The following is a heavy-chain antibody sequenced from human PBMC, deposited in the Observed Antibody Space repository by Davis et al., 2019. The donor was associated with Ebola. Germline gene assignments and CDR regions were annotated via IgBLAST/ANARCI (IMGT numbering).Heavy chain of an antibody. D-gene: IGHD6-19*01. Sequence: GGSLRLSCAASGLTFADYGMSWVRQAPGKGLEWVSGINWNGGSTGYADSVKGRFTISRDNAKNSLYLQMNSLRAEDTALYHCARERSVAVAGTGYAFDIWGQGTMVTVSS. V-gene: IGHV3-20*01. CDR1: GLTFADYG. J-gene: IGHJ3*02. CDR2: INWNGGST. CDR3: ARERSVAVAGTGYAFDI.